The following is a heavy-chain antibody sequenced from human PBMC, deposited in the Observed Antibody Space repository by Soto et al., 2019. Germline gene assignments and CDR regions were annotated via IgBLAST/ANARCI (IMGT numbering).Heavy chain of an antibody. J-gene: IGHJ5*02. D-gene: IGHD3-3*01. CDR2: IIPIFGTA. CDR1: GGTFSSYA. CDR3: ARARKDTIFGVVIIPFDP. V-gene: IGHV1-69*12. Sequence: QVQLVQSGAEVKKPGSSVKVSCKASGGTFSSYAISWVRQAPGQGLEWMGGIIPIFGTANYAQKFQGRVTITANESTSTAYMELSSLRSEDTAVYYCARARKDTIFGVVIIPFDPWGQGTLVTVSS.